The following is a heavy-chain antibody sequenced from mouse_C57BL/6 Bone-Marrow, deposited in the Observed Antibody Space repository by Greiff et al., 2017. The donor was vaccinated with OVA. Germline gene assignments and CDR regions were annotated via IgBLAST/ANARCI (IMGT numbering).Heavy chain of an antibody. CDR3: TRSLLPPWFAY. J-gene: IGHJ3*01. CDR2: IDPETGGT. Sequence: VKLMESGAELVRPGASVTLSCKASGYTFTDYEMHWVKQTPVHGLEWIGAIDPETGGTAYNQKFKGKAILTADKSSSTAYMEIRSLTSEDSAVYYCTRSLLPPWFAYWGQGTLVTVSA. V-gene: IGHV1-15*01. CDR1: GYTFTDYE.